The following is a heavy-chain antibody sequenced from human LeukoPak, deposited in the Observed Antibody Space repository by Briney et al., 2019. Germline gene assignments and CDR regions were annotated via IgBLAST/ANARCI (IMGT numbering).Heavy chain of an antibody. CDR1: GYTFTSYY. CDR2: INPNSGGT. Sequence: GASVKVSCKASGYTFTSYYMHWVRQAPGQGLEWMGWINPNSGGTNYAQKFQGRVTMTRDTSISTAYMELSRLRSDDTAVYYCARDPSVVPAARDDYWGQGTLVTVSS. D-gene: IGHD2-2*01. J-gene: IGHJ4*02. V-gene: IGHV1-2*02. CDR3: ARDPSVVPAARDDY.